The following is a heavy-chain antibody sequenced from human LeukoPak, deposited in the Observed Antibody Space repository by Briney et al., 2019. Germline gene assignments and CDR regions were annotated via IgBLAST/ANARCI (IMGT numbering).Heavy chain of an antibody. D-gene: IGHD2-15*01. J-gene: IGHJ5*02. CDR1: GGSISSGSYY. CDR2: IYTSGST. CDR3: ARGGGYCSGGSCSSFDP. V-gene: IGHV4-61*02. Sequence: ASETLSLTCTVSGGSISSGSYYWRWIRQPAGKGLEWIGRIYTSGSTNYNPSLNSRVTISVDTSKNQFSLKLSSVTAADTAVYYCARGGGYCSGGSCSSFDPWGQGTLVTVSS.